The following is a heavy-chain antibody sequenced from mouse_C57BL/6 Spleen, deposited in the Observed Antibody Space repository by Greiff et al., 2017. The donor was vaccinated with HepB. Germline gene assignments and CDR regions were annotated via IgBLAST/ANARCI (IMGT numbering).Heavy chain of an antibody. V-gene: IGHV1-55*01. D-gene: IGHD1-2*01. CDR3: ARSAATWFAY. J-gene: IGHJ3*01. CDR2: IYPGSGST. CDR1: GYTFTSYW. Sequence: QVHVKQPGAELVKPGASVKMSCKASGYTFTSYWITWVKQRPGQGLEWIGDIYPGSGSTNYNEKFKSKATLTVDTSSSTAYMQLSSLTSEDSAVYYCARSAATWFAYWGQGTLVTVSA.